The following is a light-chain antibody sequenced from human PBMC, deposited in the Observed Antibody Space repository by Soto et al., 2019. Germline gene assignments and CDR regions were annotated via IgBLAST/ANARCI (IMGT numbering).Light chain of an antibody. Sequence: QSALTQPPSASGSPGQSVTISCTGTSSDVGGYNYVSWYQQYPGKVPKLMVYEVNNRPSGVPDRFSGSESGNTASLTVSGLQAEDEADYYCTSYAGGNNVFGSGTKVTVL. CDR2: EVN. J-gene: IGLJ1*01. V-gene: IGLV2-8*01. CDR3: TSYAGGNNV. CDR1: SSDVGGYNY.